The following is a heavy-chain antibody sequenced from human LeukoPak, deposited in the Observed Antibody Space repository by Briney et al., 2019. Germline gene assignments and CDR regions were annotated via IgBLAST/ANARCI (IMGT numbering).Heavy chain of an antibody. CDR1: GYSFTSYW. V-gene: IGHV5-51*01. Sequence: GESLKISCKGSGYSFTSYWIVWVRQMPGKGLEWMGIIYLGDSDTRYSPSFQGQVTISADKSISTAYLQWSSLKASDTAMYYCARPPFLRSPDYWGQGTLVTVSS. D-gene: IGHD3-3*01. CDR2: IYLGDSDT. CDR3: ARPPFLRSPDY. J-gene: IGHJ4*02.